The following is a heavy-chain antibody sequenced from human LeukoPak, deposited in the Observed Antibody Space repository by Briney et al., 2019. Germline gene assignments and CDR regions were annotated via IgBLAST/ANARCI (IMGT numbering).Heavy chain of an antibody. V-gene: IGHV4-30-4*08. CDR2: IYYSGST. D-gene: IGHD3-9*01. J-gene: IGHJ4*02. CDR1: GGSISSGDYY. CDR3: ASASTQYYDILTGYPPDY. Sequence: SETLSLTCTVSGGSISSGDYYWSWIRQPPGKGLEWIGYIYYSGSTYYNPSLKSRVTISVDTSKNQFSLKLSSVTAADTAVYYCASASTQYYDILTGYPPDYWGQGTRVTVSS.